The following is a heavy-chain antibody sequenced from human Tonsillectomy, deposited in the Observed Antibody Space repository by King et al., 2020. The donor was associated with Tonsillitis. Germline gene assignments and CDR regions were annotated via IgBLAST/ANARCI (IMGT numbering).Heavy chain of an antibody. D-gene: IGHD6-19*01. CDR2: ISSRSTYI. V-gene: IGHV3-21*01. Sequence: EVQLVESGGGLVKPGGSLRLSCEASGFTFSSYSMNWVRQAPGKGLEWVSSISSRSTYIYYADAMKGRFTISRDNAKNSLYLQMNSLRAEDTAVYYCARGSTSSGCLDCWGQGTLVTVSS. J-gene: IGHJ4*02. CDR1: GFTFSSYS. CDR3: ARGSTSSGCLDC.